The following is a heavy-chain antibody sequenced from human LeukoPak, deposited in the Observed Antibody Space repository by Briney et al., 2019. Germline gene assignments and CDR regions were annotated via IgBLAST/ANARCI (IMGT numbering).Heavy chain of an antibody. CDR2: VPDSGST. J-gene: IGHJ4*02. Sequence: SETLSLTCSVSLDSIKSHYWSWIRQPPGKGLEWLGCVPDSGSTNYNPSFKSRVTINIDTSRSQFSLKVTSVTAADTAVYFCARGGWLFGYWGQGALVTVSS. V-gene: IGHV4-59*11. CDR1: LDSIKSHY. CDR3: ARGGWLFGY. D-gene: IGHD5-12*01.